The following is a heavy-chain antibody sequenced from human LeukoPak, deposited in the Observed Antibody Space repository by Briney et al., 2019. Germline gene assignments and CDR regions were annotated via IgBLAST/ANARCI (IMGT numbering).Heavy chain of an antibody. CDR3: ARGGGYDFWSGYYPSLNY. V-gene: IGHV4-34*01. D-gene: IGHD3-3*01. CDR2: INHSGST. CDR1: GGSFSGYY. Sequence: SETLSLTCAVYGGSFSGYYWSWIRQPPGKGLEWIGEINHSGSTNYYPSLKSRVTISVDTSKNQFSLKLSSVTAADTAVYYCARGGGYDFWSGYYPSLNYWGQGTLVTVSS. J-gene: IGHJ4*02.